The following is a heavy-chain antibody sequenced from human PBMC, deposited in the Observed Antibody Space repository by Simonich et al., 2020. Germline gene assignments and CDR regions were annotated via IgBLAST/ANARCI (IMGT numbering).Heavy chain of an antibody. CDR2: ISSSSRYI. D-gene: IGHD3-16*01. V-gene: IGHV3-21*01. CDR3: AREQARGGAFDI. CDR1: GFTFSSYS. J-gene: IGHJ3*02. Sequence: EVQLVESGGGLVKPGGSLRLSCAASGFTFSSYSMNWVRQAPGKGLEVVSAISSSSRYIYYADSVKGRFTISRDNAKNSLYLQMNSLRAEDTAVYYCAREQARGGAFDIWGQGTMVTVSS.